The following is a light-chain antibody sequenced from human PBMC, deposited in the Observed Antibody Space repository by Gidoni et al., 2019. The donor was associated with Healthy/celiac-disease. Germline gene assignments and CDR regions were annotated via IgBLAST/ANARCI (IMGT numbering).Light chain of an antibody. CDR2: GNS. V-gene: IGLV1-40*01. CDR3: QSYDSSLSGSV. Sequence: QSVLTQPPSVSGAPAPRVTISCTGSSSNIGAVYDVHWYQQLPGTAPKLHIYGNSNRPSGVPDRFSGAKSGTSASLAITGLQAEDEAEYYCQSYDSSLSGSVFGGGTKLTVL. CDR1: SSNIGAVYD. J-gene: IGLJ2*01.